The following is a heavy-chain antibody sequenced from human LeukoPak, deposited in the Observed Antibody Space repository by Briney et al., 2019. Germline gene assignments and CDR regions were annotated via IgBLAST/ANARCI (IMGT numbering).Heavy chain of an antibody. V-gene: IGHV4-34*01. CDR1: GGSFSGYY. CDR2: INHSGST. CDR3: ARQRVHYYGSGSYSRRGYFDY. Sequence: SETLSLTCAVYGGSFSGYYWSWIRQPPRKGLEWIGEINHSGSTNYNPSLKSRVTISVDTSKNQFSLKLSSVTAADTAVYYCARQRVHYYGSGSYSRRGYFDYWGQGTLVTVSS. D-gene: IGHD3-10*01. J-gene: IGHJ4*02.